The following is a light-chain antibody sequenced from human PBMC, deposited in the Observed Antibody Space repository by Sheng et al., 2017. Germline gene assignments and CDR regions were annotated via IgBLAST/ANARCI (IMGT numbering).Light chain of an antibody. J-gene: IGLJ3*02. CDR2: KNN. V-gene: IGLV1-47*01. Sequence: QSVLTRPPSASGTPGQRITISCSGSSSNIGRNYVYWYQQLPGTAPKLLIYKNNQRPSGVPDRFSASKSGTSASLAISGLRSEDEAHYYCAAWDDSLWVFGGGTKLTVL. CDR1: SSNIGRNY. CDR3: AAWDDSLWV.